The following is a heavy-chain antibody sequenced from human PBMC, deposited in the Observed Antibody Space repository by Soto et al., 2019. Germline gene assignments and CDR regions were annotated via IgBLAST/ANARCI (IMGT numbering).Heavy chain of an antibody. V-gene: IGHV3-48*02. J-gene: IGHJ3*02. CDR2: ISSSSSTI. CDR1: GFTFSSYS. CDR3: ARGGGSGSYYKKTDAFDI. D-gene: IGHD3-10*01. Sequence: EVQLVESGGGLVQPGGSLRLSCAASGFTFSSYSMNWVRQAPGKGLEWVSYISSSSSTIYYADSVKGRFTISRDNAKNSLYLQMNSLSDEDTAVYYCARGGGSGSYYKKTDAFDIWGQGTMVTVSS.